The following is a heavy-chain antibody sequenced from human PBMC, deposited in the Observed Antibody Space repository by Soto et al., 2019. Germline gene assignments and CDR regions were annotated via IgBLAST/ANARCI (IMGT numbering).Heavy chain of an antibody. CDR2: MNPNSGNT. CDR1: GYTFTSKD. J-gene: IGHJ4*02. D-gene: IGHD3-22*01. Sequence: DSVKVSFSASGYTFTSKDTNCDQQHTRQGLEWMGWMNPNSGNTGYAQKFQGRVTMTRNTSISTAYMELSSLRSEDTAVYYCARGPVNYYDSRTPKGYYFDYWGQGTLVTVSS. V-gene: IGHV1-8*01. CDR3: ARGPVNYYDSRTPKGYYFDY.